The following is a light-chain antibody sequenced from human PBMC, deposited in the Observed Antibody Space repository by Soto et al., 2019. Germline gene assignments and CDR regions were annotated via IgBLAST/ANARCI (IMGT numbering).Light chain of an antibody. Sequence: QSALTQPASVSGSPGQSITISCTGTSSDVGAYNFVSWYQHHPDKAPKLIISEVSNRPSGVSNRFSGSKSGNTASLTISGLQAEDDAYYCCSSYTGGSTLFGGGTQLTVL. V-gene: IGLV2-14*01. J-gene: IGLJ7*01. CDR1: SSDVGAYNF. CDR3: SSYTGGSTL. CDR2: EVS.